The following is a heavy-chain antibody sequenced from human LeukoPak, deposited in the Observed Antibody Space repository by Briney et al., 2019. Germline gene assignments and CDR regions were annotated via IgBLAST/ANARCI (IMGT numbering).Heavy chain of an antibody. Sequence: SVKVSCKASGGTFSSYAISWVRQAPGQGLEWMGGIIPIFGTANYAQKFQGRVTITTDESTSTAYMELSSLRSEDTAVYYCASQSPYSGSRFDYRGQGTLVTVSS. D-gene: IGHD1-26*01. CDR1: GGTFSSYA. CDR3: ASQSPYSGSRFDY. J-gene: IGHJ4*02. CDR2: IIPIFGTA. V-gene: IGHV1-69*05.